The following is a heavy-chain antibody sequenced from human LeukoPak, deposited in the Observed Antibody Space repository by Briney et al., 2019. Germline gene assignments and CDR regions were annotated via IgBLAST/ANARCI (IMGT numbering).Heavy chain of an antibody. CDR3: AKDSRPYSSSSHFDC. J-gene: IGHJ4*02. V-gene: IGHV3-53*01. CDR1: GFNVSRNY. CDR2: IYSGGTT. Sequence: GGSLRLSCAASGFNVSRNYMSWVRQAPGKGLEWVSVIYSGGTTYYADSVKGRFTTSRDNSRNTLYLQMNSLRAEDTAVYYCAKDSRPYSSSSHFDCWGQGALVTVSS. D-gene: IGHD6-6*01.